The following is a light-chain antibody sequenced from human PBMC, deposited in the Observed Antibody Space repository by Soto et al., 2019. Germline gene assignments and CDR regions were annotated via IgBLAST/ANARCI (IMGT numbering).Light chain of an antibody. J-gene: IGKJ2*02. CDR2: DAS. V-gene: IGKV1-33*01. CDR1: QDITNY. Sequence: IQMTQSPSSLSASVGERVPITCQASQDITNYLIWYQQKPGKAPKVLIYDASSLGTGVSSRFSGSGSGTHFTLTISSLQPEDIATYYCQQFDSVPCTFGQGTKLEIK. CDR3: QQFDSVPCT.